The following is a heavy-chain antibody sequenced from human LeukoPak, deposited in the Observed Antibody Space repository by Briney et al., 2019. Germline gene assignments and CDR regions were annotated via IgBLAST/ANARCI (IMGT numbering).Heavy chain of an antibody. Sequence: GGSLRLSCAASGFTFSSYWMHWVRHAPGKGPVWVSRINNDGSGTTYADSVKGRFTISRDDAKNTLYLQMNSLRVEDTAVYYCAREPVGFDYWGQGTRVTVSS. V-gene: IGHV3-74*01. CDR2: INNDGSGT. CDR1: GFTFSSYW. CDR3: AREPVGFDY. J-gene: IGHJ4*02. D-gene: IGHD2-2*01.